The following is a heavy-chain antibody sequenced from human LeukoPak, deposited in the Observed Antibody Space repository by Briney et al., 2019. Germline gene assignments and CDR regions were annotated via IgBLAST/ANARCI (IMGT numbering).Heavy chain of an antibody. V-gene: IGHV1-69*13. D-gene: IGHD5-18*01. CDR1: GGTFSSYA. Sequence: GASVKVSCKASGGTFSSYAISWVRQAPGQGLEWMGGIIPIFGTANYAQKFQGRVTITADESTSTAYMELSSLRSEDTAVYYCAREGYSYAFAYWGQGTLVSVSS. J-gene: IGHJ4*02. CDR2: IIPIFGTA. CDR3: AREGYSYAFAY.